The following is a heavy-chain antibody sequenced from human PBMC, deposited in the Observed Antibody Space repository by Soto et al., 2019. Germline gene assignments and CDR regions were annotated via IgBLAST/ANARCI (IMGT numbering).Heavy chain of an antibody. D-gene: IGHD3-3*01. V-gene: IGHV3-30*18. J-gene: IGHJ4*02. Sequence: WGSLRLSCAASGFTFISYGIRFFGHPPWKWREWVAVISYDGSNKYYADSVKGRFTISRDNSKNTLYLQMNSLRAEDTAVYYCAKAIGYLEWLLSYFDYWGQGTLVTVSS. CDR2: ISYDGSNK. CDR1: GFTFISYG. CDR3: AKAIGYLEWLLSYFDY.